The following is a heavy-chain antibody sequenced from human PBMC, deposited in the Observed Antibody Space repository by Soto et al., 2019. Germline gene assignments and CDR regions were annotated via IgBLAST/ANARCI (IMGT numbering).Heavy chain of an antibody. Sequence: EVQLVESGGGLVQPGGSLRLSCAASGFTFSSYSMNWVRQAPGKGLEWVSYISSSSSTTYYADSVKGRFTISRDNAKNSLYLQMNSLRDEDTAVYYCARKNTYYYDSSGRMDVWGQGTTVTVSS. J-gene: IGHJ6*02. CDR3: ARKNTYYYDSSGRMDV. D-gene: IGHD3-22*01. V-gene: IGHV3-48*02. CDR1: GFTFSSYS. CDR2: ISSSSSTT.